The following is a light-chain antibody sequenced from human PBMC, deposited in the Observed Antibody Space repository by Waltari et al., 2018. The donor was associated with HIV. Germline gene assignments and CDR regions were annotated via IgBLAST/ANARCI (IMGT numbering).Light chain of an antibody. CDR2: SAS. V-gene: IGKV1-9*01. J-gene: IGKJ4*01. Sequence: IQLTQSPTFLSASVEDRVNVPCRASQDISHFLAWYQQKPGKAPNLLIHSASTLRSGVPSRFSGSGAGTLFILSVSSLQSDDFAHYYCQQFNSYPLTFGGGTEVEMK. CDR1: QDISHF. CDR3: QQFNSYPLT.